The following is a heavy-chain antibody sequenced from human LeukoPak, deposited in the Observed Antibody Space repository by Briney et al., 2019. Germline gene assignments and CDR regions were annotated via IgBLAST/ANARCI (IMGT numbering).Heavy chain of an antibody. CDR1: GFTVSNNY. D-gene: IGHD6-13*01. J-gene: IGHJ4*02. Sequence: PGGSLRLSCAASGFTVSNNYMNWVRQAPGKGLEWVALSYSGGTTKYAESVKGRFTISIDNSKNTLYLQMNSLRVEDTAMYYCARDPPGIAASGTGGWGQGTLVTVSS. CDR2: SYSGGTT. CDR3: ARDPPGIAASGTGG. V-gene: IGHV3-53*01.